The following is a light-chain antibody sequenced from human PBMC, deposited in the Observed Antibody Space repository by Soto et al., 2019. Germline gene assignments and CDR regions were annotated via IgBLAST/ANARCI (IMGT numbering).Light chain of an antibody. Sequence: IVLTQSPGTLSLSPGERATLSCRASHSVSSSYLAWYQQKPGQAPRLLIYGASSRASGIPDRFSGSGSGTDFTRTISRLEPEEFALYFCKQYGTSPPSYTFGQGTKLEIK. CDR3: KQYGTSPPSYT. CDR1: HSVSSSY. J-gene: IGKJ2*01. CDR2: GAS. V-gene: IGKV3-20*01.